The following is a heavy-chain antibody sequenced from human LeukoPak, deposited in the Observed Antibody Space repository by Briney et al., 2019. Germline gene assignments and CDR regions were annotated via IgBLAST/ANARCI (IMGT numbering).Heavy chain of an antibody. J-gene: IGHJ4*02. CDR3: ARDSRYNNVGDY. V-gene: IGHV1-2*02. CDR2: INPNSGGT. Sequence: ASVEVSCKASGYSFTDYYIHWVRQAPGQGLEWMGWINPNSGGTNYAQKFQGRVTMTRDTSISTAYMELSRLRSDDTAVYFCARDSRYNNVGDYWGQGTLVTVSS. CDR1: GYSFTDYY. D-gene: IGHD3-10*01.